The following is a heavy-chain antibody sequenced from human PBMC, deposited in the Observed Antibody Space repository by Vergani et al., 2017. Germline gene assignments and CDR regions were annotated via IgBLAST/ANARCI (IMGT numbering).Heavy chain of an antibody. D-gene: IGHD3-9*01. V-gene: IGHV4-34*09. CDR2: INHSGST. CDR3: ARVMYRDEASTGYRLEGMDI. CDR1: GGSFNTYY. J-gene: IGHJ6*02. Sequence: QVQLQESGPRLVRPSQTLSLTCTVSGGSFNTYYWSWIRQSPGKGLEWIGEINHSGSTYYNPSLESRVTMSVDTSKNQFSLKLRSVTAADTAVYFCARVMYRDEASTGYRLEGMDIWGQGTTVTISS.